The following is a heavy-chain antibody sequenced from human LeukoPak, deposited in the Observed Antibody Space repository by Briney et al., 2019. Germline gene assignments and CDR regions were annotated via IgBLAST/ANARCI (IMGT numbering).Heavy chain of an antibody. Sequence: GGSLRLSCAASGFTFSSYSMDWVRQAPGKGLEWMASISSRSNNIYYADSVKGRFTISRDNAKNSLYLQMNSLRAEDTAVYYCATEELAAAGTVLDYWGQGTLVTVSS. V-gene: IGHV3-21*01. CDR3: ATEELAAAGTVLDY. CDR1: GFTFSSYS. J-gene: IGHJ4*02. CDR2: ISSRSNNI. D-gene: IGHD6-13*01.